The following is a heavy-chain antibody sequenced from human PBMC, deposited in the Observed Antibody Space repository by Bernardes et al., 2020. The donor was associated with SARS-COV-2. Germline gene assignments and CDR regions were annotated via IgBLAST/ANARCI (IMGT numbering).Heavy chain of an antibody. CDR1: GFTFRSYE. CDR3: ARDEETRYCSGGSCYGGYYYYYYMDV. CDR2: ISSSGSTI. V-gene: IGHV3-48*03. J-gene: IGHJ6*03. D-gene: IGHD2-15*01. Sequence: GGSLRLSCAASGFTFRSYEMNWVRQAPGKGLEWVSYISSSGSTIYYADSVKGRFTISRDNAKNSLYLQMNSLRAEDTAVYYCARDEETRYCSGGSCYGGYYYYYYMDVWGKGTTVTVSS.